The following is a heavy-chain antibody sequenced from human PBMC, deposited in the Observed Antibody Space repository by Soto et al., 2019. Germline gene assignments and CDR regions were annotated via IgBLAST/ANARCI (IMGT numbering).Heavy chain of an antibody. CDR3: ARAAHSGSSDY. CDR2: MNPNSGNT. Sequence: QVQLVQSGAEVKKPGASVKVSCKASGYTFTSYDINWVRQATGQGLEWMGWMNPNSGNTGYAQKFQGRVNMTRNTSISTAEVVRRRLGAEDTAAYDGARAAHSGSSDYGGQAPLVTVSA. CDR1: GYTFTSYD. J-gene: IGHJ4*02. V-gene: IGHV1-8*01. D-gene: IGHD1-26*01.